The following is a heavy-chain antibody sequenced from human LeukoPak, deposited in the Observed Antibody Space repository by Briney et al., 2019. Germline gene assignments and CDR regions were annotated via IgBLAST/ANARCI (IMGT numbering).Heavy chain of an antibody. D-gene: IGHD6-19*01. CDR1: GVSISSSNYY. J-gene: IGHJ4*02. V-gene: IGHV4-39*07. CDR2: IYYSGST. Sequence: NPSETLSLTCTVSGVSISSSNYYWGWIRQPPGKGLEWIGSIYYSGSTSYNPSLKSRVTISVDTSKNQFSLKVSSVTAADTAVYYCARNFSSGWFDYWGQGTLVTVSS. CDR3: ARNFSSGWFDY.